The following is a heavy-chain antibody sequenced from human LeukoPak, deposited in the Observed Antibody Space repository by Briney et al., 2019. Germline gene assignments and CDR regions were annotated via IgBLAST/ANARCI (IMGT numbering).Heavy chain of an antibody. CDR2: IWYDGSNK. J-gene: IGHJ6*02. CDR3: AREDYDILTGYYYGMDV. CDR1: GFTFSSYG. D-gene: IGHD3-9*01. V-gene: IGHV3-33*01. Sequence: GRSPRLSCAASGFTFSSYGMHWVRQAPGKGLEWVAVIWYDGSNKYYADSVKGRFTISRDNSKNTLYLQMNSLRAEDTAVYYCAREDYDILTGYYYGMDVWGQGTTVTVSS.